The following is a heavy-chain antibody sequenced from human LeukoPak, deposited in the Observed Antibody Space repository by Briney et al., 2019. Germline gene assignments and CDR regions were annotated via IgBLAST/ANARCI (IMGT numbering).Heavy chain of an antibody. Sequence: SVKVSCKASGGTFSSYAISWVRQAPGQGLEWMGGIIPIFGTANYAQKFQGRVTITADKSTSTAYMELSSLRSEDTAVYYCATDYGSGSYYPYWGQGTLVTVSS. D-gene: IGHD3-10*01. CDR2: IIPIFGTA. CDR1: GGTFSSYA. V-gene: IGHV1-69*06. J-gene: IGHJ4*02. CDR3: ATDYGSGSYYPY.